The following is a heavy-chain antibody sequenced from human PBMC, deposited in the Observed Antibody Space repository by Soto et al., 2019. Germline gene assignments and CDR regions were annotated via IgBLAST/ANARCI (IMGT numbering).Heavy chain of an antibody. CDR1: GFPFSIYS. CDR2: IGISNNI. D-gene: IGHD3-22*01. J-gene: IGHJ4*02. CDR3: ARERDYYDISGSWRDSDFDY. Sequence: EVQLVESGGGLIQPGGSLRLSCAASGFPFSIYSMNWVRQSPGKGLEWLSFIGISNNIYYAHSVKGRFTISRENVKSSLHLHMNSLRAEDTAVYYCARERDYYDISGSWRDSDFDYWRQGTQVTVSS. V-gene: IGHV3-48*01.